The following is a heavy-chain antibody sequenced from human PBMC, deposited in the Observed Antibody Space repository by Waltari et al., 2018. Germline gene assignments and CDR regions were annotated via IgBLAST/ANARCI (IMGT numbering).Heavy chain of an antibody. CDR3: ARGSSILQWLIDY. J-gene: IGHJ4*02. CDR2: ISYDGSNK. Sequence: QVQLVESGGGVVQPGRSLRLSCTASGFTFSSHAINRVSQAPGKGLEWVTLISYDGSNKYYAVSVKGRLSISRDKSKNTLSLQMNSLRPEDTAVYYCARGSSILQWLIDYWGQGTLVTVSS. CDR1: GFTFSSHA. V-gene: IGHV3-30-3*01. D-gene: IGHD6-19*01.